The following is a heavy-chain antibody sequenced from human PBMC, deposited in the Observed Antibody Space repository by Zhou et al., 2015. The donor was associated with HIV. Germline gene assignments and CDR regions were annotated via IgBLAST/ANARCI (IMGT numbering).Heavy chain of an antibody. CDR2: INPSGGST. CDR3: ARDVASTSYYFDY. CDR1: GGTFSSYA. V-gene: IGHV1-46*01. J-gene: IGHJ4*02. D-gene: IGHD5-12*01. Sequence: QVQLVQSGAEVKKPGSSVKVSCKASGGTFSSYAISWVRQAPGQGLEWMGLINPSGGSTNYAQKFQGRVTMTRDTSTSTVYMELSSLRSEDTAVYYCARDVASTSYYFDYWAREPWSPSPQ.